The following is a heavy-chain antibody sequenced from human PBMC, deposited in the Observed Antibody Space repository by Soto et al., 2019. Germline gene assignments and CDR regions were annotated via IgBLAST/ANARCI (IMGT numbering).Heavy chain of an antibody. D-gene: IGHD6-19*01. CDR1: GFTFSDYY. Sequence: QVHLVESGGGVVQPGRSLRLSCATSGFTFSDYYMSWIRQAPGKGLEWVSYISSSGSTIYYADSVKGRFTISRDNAKNSLYLQMNSLRAEDTAVYYCARDGGIAVAVDYWGQGTLVTVSS. V-gene: IGHV3-11*01. J-gene: IGHJ4*02. CDR3: ARDGGIAVAVDY. CDR2: ISSSGSTI.